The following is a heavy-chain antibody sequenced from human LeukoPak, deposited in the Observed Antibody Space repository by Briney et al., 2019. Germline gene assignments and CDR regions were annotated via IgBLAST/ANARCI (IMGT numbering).Heavy chain of an antibody. D-gene: IGHD3-16*01. J-gene: IGHJ6*03. CDR3: ARDQGSLPVWFYYYMDV. CDR1: GFTFSSYA. V-gene: IGHV3-30*01. Sequence: GGSLRLSCAASGFTFSSYAMHWVRQAPGKGLEWLAVISYDGTNKYYADSVKGRFTISRDNSKNTLYLQMNSLRDEDTAVYYCARDQGSLPVWFYYYMDVWGSGTTVTVSS. CDR2: ISYDGTNK.